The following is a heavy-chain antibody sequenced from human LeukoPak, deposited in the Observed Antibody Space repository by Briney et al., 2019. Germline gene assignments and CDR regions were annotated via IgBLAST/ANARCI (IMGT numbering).Heavy chain of an antibody. CDR1: GGSFSGYY. J-gene: IGHJ4*02. Sequence: PSETLSLTCAVYGGSFSGYYWSGIRQPPGKGLEWIGEINHSGSTNYNPSLKSRVTISVDTSKNHFSLKLSSVTAADTAVYYCARVRDAYTLHYWGQGTLVTVSS. D-gene: IGHD2-2*01. CDR2: INHSGST. CDR3: ARVRDAYTLHY. V-gene: IGHV4-34*01.